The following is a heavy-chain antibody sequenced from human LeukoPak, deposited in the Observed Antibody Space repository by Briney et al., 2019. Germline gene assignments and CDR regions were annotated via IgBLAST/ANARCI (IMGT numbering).Heavy chain of an antibody. V-gene: IGHV3-66*01. D-gene: IGHD6-13*01. CDR3: ARAPTSWYGVDYYYGMDV. J-gene: IGHJ6*02. Sequence: GGSLRLSCAASGFTVSSNYMSWVRQAPGKGLEWVSVIYSGGSTYYADSVKGRFTISRDNSKNTLYLQMNSLRAEDTAVYYCARAPTSWYGVDYYYGMDVWGQGTTVTVSS. CDR1: GFTVSSNY. CDR2: IYSGGST.